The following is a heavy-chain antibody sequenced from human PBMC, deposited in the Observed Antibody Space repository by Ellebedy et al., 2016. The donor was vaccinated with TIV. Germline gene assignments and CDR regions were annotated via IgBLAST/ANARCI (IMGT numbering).Heavy chain of an antibody. Sequence: GESLKISCAASGFTFSSYAMSWVRQAPGKGLEWVSTISHTGGRTYCADSVGGRFTISRDNSKKTLYLQMNSLSAEDTAVYYCAKGRGGGSDSSAPRYYFDYWGLGTLVTVSS. D-gene: IGHD3-22*01. CDR1: GFTFSSYA. CDR3: AKGRGGGSDSSAPRYYFDY. CDR2: ISHTGGRT. V-gene: IGHV3-23*01. J-gene: IGHJ4*02.